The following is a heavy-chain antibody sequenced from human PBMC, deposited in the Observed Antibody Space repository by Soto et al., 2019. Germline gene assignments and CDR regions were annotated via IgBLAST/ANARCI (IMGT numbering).Heavy chain of an antibody. V-gene: IGHV3-23*01. CDR1: GFTFSTYA. CDR3: AKGDYSHSSGYYYFDY. Sequence: GGSLRLSCAASGFTFSTYAMSWVRQAPGKGLDWGSAISDSGDTTYHADSVKGRFTISRDNSQNTLYLQMSSLRAEDTAVYYCAKGDYSHSSGYYYFDYWGQGTLVTVSS. D-gene: IGHD3-22*01. J-gene: IGHJ4*02. CDR2: ISDSGDTT.